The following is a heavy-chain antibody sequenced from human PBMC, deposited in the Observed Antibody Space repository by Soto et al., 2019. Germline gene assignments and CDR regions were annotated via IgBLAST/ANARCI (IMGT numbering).Heavy chain of an antibody. Sequence: QVQLVESGGGVVQPGRSLRLSCAASGFTFNRYGMHWVRQAPGKGLEWVALISYDGNNKYYTDSVKGRFTISRDSSKNTLYLHMSNLRAEDTAVYYCAKDPYTSLEWLLPDYWGQGILVTVSS. CDR3: AKDPYTSLEWLLPDY. CDR1: GFTFNRYG. D-gene: IGHD3-3*01. CDR2: ISYDGNNK. V-gene: IGHV3-30*18. J-gene: IGHJ4*02.